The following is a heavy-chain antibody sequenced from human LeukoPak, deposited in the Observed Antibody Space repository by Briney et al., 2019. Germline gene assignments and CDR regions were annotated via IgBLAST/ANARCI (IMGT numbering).Heavy chain of an antibody. CDR2: ISSNGGST. D-gene: IGHD3-3*01. V-gene: IGHV3-64*01. Sequence: PGGSLRLSCAASGFTFSSYAMHWVRQAPGKGLEYVSAISSNGGSTYYANSVKGRFTLSRDNSKNTLYLQMGSLRAEDMAVYYCARESSYYDFWSGSAWFDPWGQGTLVTVSS. CDR3: ARESSYYDFWSGSAWFDP. J-gene: IGHJ5*02. CDR1: GFTFSSYA.